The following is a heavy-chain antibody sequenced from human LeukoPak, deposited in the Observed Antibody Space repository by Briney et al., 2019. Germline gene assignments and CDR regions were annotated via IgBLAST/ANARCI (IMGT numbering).Heavy chain of an antibody. J-gene: IGHJ3*02. V-gene: IGHV4-39*01. D-gene: IGHD2-2*02. CDR1: GGSISSSSYY. CDR2: IYYSGST. Sequence: SETLSLTCTVSGGSISSSSYYWGWIRQPPGKGLEWIGSIYYSGSTYYNPSLKSRVTISVDTSKNQFSLKLSSVTAADTAVYYCASLRGYCSSTSCYTGAFDTWGQGTMVTVSS. CDR3: ASLRGYCSSTSCYTGAFDT.